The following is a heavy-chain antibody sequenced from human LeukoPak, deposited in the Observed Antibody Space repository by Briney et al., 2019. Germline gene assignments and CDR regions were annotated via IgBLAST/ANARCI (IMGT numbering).Heavy chain of an antibody. V-gene: IGHV4-30-4*08. Sequence: PSQTLSLTCTVSGGSISSGGYYWSWIRQHPGTGLEWIGYIYYSGSTYYNPSLKSRVTISVDTSKSQFSLKLSSVTAADTAVYYCARGSSGYSYTYYFDYWGQGTLVTVSS. D-gene: IGHD5-18*01. J-gene: IGHJ4*02. CDR1: GGSISSGGYY. CDR3: ARGSSGYSYTYYFDY. CDR2: IYYSGST.